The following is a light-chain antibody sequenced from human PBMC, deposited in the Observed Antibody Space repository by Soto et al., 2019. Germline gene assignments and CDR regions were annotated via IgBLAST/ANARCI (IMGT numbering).Light chain of an antibody. CDR1: SSNIGAAYD. CDR3: QSYDSSLSGWV. J-gene: IGLJ3*02. Sequence: QSVLTQPPSVYGAPGQKVTISCTRSSSNIGAAYDVHWYQHLPGTAPKLLIYGNNNRPSGVPDRFSGSKSGTSASLAITGLQAEDEADYYCQSYDSSLSGWVFGGGTKVTVL. V-gene: IGLV1-40*01. CDR2: GNN.